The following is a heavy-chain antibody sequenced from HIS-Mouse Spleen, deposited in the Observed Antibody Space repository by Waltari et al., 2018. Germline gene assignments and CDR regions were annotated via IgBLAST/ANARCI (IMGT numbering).Heavy chain of an antibody. CDR1: GFTFSSYA. V-gene: IGHV3-23*01. J-gene: IGHJ4*02. Sequence: EVQLLESGGGLVQPGGSLRLAVAASGFTFSSYAMRWVRQAPGKGLEWVSAISGSGGSTYYADSVKGRFTISRDNSKNTLYLQMNSLRAEDTAVYYCAKDIVVVTAFWGQGTLVTVSS. D-gene: IGHD2-21*02. CDR3: AKDIVVVTAF. CDR2: ISGSGGST.